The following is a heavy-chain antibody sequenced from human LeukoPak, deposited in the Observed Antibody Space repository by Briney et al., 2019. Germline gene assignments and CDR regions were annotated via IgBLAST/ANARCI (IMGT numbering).Heavy chain of an antibody. Sequence: GGSLRLSCTASGFTFSSYWMHWVRQAPGKGLVWVSHINSDGSSTSYADSVKGRFTISRDNAKNTLYLQMNSLRDEDTAVFYCAKHRVAVSGVAQFDYWGQGTQATVSS. CDR3: AKHRVAVSGVAQFDY. CDR2: INSDGSST. J-gene: IGHJ4*02. CDR1: GFTFSSYW. D-gene: IGHD6-19*01. V-gene: IGHV3-74*01.